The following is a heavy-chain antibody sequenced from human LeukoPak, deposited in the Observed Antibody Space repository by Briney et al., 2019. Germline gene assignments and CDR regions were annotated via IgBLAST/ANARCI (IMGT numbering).Heavy chain of an antibody. D-gene: IGHD4-17*01. CDR1: GFTFSTYW. V-gene: IGHV3-7*01. CDR2: IKQDGGEI. J-gene: IGHJ5*02. Sequence: GGSLRLSCVASGFTFSTYWLSWLRQAPGKGLEWVASIKQDGGEIYYVDSVRGRFTISRDNAKNSLYLQMNSLRAEDTALYYCARVHDYGLFDPWAQGTRVTVSS. CDR3: ARVHDYGLFDP.